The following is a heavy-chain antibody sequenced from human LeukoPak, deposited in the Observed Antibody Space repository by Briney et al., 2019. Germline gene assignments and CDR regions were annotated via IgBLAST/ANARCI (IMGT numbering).Heavy chain of an antibody. J-gene: IGHJ4*02. CDR3: AKDTDMYYYGSGSYLGGSFDY. D-gene: IGHD3-10*01. V-gene: IGHV3-43D*03. CDR2: ISWDGGST. CDR1: EFTFDDYA. Sequence: GGSLRLSCAASEFTFDDYAMHWVRQAPGKGLEWVSLISWDGGSTYYADSVKGRFTISRDNSKNSLYLQMNSLRAEDTALYYCAKDTDMYYYGSGSYLGGSFDYWGQGTLVTVSS.